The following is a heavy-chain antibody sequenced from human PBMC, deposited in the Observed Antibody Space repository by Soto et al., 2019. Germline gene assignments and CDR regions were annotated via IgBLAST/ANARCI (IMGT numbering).Heavy chain of an antibody. CDR1: GFTFSDYA. J-gene: IGHJ4*02. V-gene: IGHV3-30*18. CDR3: AKGGRQWLVTSDFNY. D-gene: IGHD6-19*01. Sequence: LSCAASGFTFSDYAMHWVRQAPGKGLEWVXVVSHDGRNTHYADSVKGRFTISRDSSKNTVSLERTSRRAEDTAVYYCAKGGRQWLVTSDFNYWGQGALVTVSS. CDR2: VSHDGRNT.